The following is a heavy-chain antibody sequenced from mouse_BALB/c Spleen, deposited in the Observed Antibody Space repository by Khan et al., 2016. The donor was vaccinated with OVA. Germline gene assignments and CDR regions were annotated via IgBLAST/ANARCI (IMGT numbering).Heavy chain of an antibody. J-gene: IGHJ2*01. Sequence: QVQLQQSGAELVKPGASVKLSCKASGYTFTNYWVHWVKQGPGQGLEWIGEIYPGDGRFNYNENFKNKASLTVDRSSSTAYMQLSSLTSEDSAVYYCARNAYFGNYFDYWGQGTTRTVSS. CDR2: IYPGDGRF. D-gene: IGHD2-10*01. V-gene: IGHV1S81*02. CDR3: ARNAYFGNYFDY. CDR1: GYTFTNYW.